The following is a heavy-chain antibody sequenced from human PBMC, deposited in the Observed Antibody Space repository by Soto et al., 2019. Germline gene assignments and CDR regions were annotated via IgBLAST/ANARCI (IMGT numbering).Heavy chain of an antibody. CDR2: INAGNGNT. J-gene: IGHJ4*02. D-gene: IGHD6-13*01. Sequence: VASVKVSCKASGYTFTSYAMHWVRQAPGQRLEWMGWINAGNGNTKYSQKFQGRVTITRDTSASTAYMELSSLRSEDTAVYYCARDGQQLLPFDYWGQGTLVTVSS. CDR1: GYTFTSYA. V-gene: IGHV1-3*01. CDR3: ARDGQQLLPFDY.